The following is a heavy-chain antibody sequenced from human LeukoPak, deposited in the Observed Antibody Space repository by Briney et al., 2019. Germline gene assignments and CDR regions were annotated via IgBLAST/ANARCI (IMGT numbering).Heavy chain of an antibody. Sequence: PGGSLRLSCVASGFTFSNYGMNWVRQAPGKGLEWISAISDDGRSIYYTYSGKGRFTISRDNSKNMLFLQMNSLKAEDTAMYYCAKRVPYTSSPVYLDCWGQGTLVTVSS. D-gene: IGHD6-6*01. CDR1: GFTFSNYG. CDR3: AKRVPYTSSPVYLDC. CDR2: ISDDGRSI. V-gene: IGHV3-23*01. J-gene: IGHJ4*02.